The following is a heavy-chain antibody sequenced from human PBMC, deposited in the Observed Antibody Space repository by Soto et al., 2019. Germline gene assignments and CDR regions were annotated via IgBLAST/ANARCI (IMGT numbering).Heavy chain of an antibody. V-gene: IGHV3-23*01. CDR3: AKDDPLLYTNGYYFYGMDV. D-gene: IGHD2-8*01. Sequence: GGSLRLSCAASGFTFSSYAMSWVRQAPGKGLEWVSAISGRGGSTYYQDSVKCRFTISSDKSKNTLYRQMNSLKAKDTYVYYCAKDDPLLYTNGYYFYGMDVWGQGTTVTVSS. J-gene: IGHJ6*02. CDR1: GFTFSSYA. CDR2: ISGRGGST.